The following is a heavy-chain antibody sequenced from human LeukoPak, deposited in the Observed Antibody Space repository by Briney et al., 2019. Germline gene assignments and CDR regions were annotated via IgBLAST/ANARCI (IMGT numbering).Heavy chain of an antibody. CDR1: GFTFSSYE. V-gene: IGHV3-48*03. Sequence: GGSLRLSCAASGFTFSSYEMNWVRQAPGKGLEWVSYISSSGSTIYYADSVKGRFTISRDNAKNSLCLQMNSLRAEDTAVYYCARDDGGYSGYDRLDYWGQGTLVAVSS. CDR3: ARDDGGYSGYDRLDY. CDR2: ISSSGSTI. J-gene: IGHJ4*02. D-gene: IGHD5-12*01.